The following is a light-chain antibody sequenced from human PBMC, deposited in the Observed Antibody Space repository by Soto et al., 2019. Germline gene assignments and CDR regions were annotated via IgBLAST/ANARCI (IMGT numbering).Light chain of an antibody. CDR3: QQYNNWPLT. Sequence: EIVMTQSPATLSVSPGERATLSCRASQSVSGYLAWYQQKPGQPPRLLIYGVSTRATGVPARFSGSGSGTEFTLTISSLQSEDFAVYSCQQYNNWPLTFGGGTKVEIK. V-gene: IGKV3-15*01. CDR1: QSVSGY. J-gene: IGKJ4*01. CDR2: GVS.